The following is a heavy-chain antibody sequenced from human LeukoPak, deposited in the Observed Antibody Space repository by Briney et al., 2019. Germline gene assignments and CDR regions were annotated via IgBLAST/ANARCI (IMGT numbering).Heavy chain of an antibody. CDR2: INPSGGST. CDR3: ARERGAYDSSGYYSRRFDY. Sequence: ASVKVSCKASGYTFTSYYMHWVRQAPGQGLEWMGIINPSGGSTSYAQKFQGRVTMTRDMSTSTVYMELSSLRSEDTAVYYCARERGAYDSSGYYSRRFDYWGQGTLVTVSS. V-gene: IGHV1-46*01. J-gene: IGHJ4*02. D-gene: IGHD3-22*01. CDR1: GYTFTSYY.